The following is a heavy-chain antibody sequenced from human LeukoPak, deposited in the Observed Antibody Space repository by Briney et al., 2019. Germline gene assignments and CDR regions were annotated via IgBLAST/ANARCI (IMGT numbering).Heavy chain of an antibody. CDR3: AREASRWNLSGGDY. CDR2: IYYSGST. V-gene: IGHV4-30-4*08. J-gene: IGHJ4*02. Sequence: SETLSLTCTVSGGSISSGDYYWSWIRQPPGKGLEWIEYIYYSGSTYYNPSLKSRVTISVDTSKNQFSLKLSSVTAADTAVYYCAREASRWNLSGGDYWGQGTLVTVSS. CDR1: GGSISSGDYY. D-gene: IGHD7-27*01.